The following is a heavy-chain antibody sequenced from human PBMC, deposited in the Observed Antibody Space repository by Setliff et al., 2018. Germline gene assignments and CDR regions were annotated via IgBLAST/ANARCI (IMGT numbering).Heavy chain of an antibody. D-gene: IGHD5-18*01. CDR2: IDQDGSEN. V-gene: IGHV3-7*02. J-gene: IGHJ4*02. Sequence: GGSLRLSCAASGFTFCSHCMSWVRQAPGKGLEWVANIDQDGSENYYVDSVKGRFTISRENARNSLYLQMNSLRAEDTAVYYCASIELAAMVPVDYWGQGTLVTVSS. CDR3: ASIELAAMVPVDY. CDR1: GFTFCSHC.